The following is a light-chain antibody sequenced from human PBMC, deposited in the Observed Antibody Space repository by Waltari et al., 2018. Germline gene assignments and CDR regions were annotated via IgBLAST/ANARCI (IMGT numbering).Light chain of an antibody. CDR3: QHYKKVWT. CDR2: KAS. J-gene: IGKJ1*01. CDR1: ESINSW. Sequence: DIQMTQSPSTLSASVGDRVTITCRASESINSWLAWYQQKPGKAPKLLIYKASNLESGAPSRFSGSCSRTEFTLTISSLQPDDSASYHCQHYKKVWTFGQGTKVEIK. V-gene: IGKV1-5*03.